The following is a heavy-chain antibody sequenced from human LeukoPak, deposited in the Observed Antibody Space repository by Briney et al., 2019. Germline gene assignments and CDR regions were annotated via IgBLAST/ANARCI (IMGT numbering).Heavy chain of an antibody. CDR2: IKQDGSEK. J-gene: IGHJ4*02. CDR3: ARGFPASRDYVWGANY. Sequence: PGGSLRLSCAASGFTFSSYWMSWVRQAPGKGLEWVANIKQDGSEKYYVDSVKGRFTISRDNAKNSLYLQMNSLRAEDTAVYYCARGFPASRDYVWGANYWGQGTLVTVSS. D-gene: IGHD3-16*01. V-gene: IGHV3-7*01. CDR1: GFTFSSYW.